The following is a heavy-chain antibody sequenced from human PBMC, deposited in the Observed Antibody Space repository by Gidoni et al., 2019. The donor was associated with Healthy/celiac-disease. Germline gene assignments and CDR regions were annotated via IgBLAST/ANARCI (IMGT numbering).Heavy chain of an antibody. CDR3: AKASERYYYDSSGLEYFQH. Sequence: EVQLVESGGGLVQPGRSLRLSCAASGFTFDDYAMHWVRQAPGKGLEWVSGISWNSGSIGYADSVKGRFTISRDNAKNSLYLQMNSLRAEDTALYYCAKASERYYYDSSGLEYFQHWGQGTLVTVSS. J-gene: IGHJ1*01. D-gene: IGHD3-22*01. V-gene: IGHV3-9*01. CDR2: ISWNSGSI. CDR1: GFTFDDYA.